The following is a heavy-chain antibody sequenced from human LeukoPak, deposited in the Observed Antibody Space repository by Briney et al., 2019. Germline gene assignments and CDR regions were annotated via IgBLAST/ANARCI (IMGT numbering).Heavy chain of an antibody. CDR3: ARDQFLLGYCSGGRGCRRAYYFDY. V-gene: IGHV1-18*01. Sequence: GASVKVSCKASGYTFTCYGISWVRQAPGQGLEWMGWISGYNGNTNYAEKFQGRVTMTTDTSTSTAYMEVRSLRSDDTAVYYCARDQFLLGYCSGGRGCRRAYYFDYWGQGTLVTVSS. CDR1: GYTFTCYG. CDR2: ISGYNGNT. D-gene: IGHD2-15*01. J-gene: IGHJ4*02.